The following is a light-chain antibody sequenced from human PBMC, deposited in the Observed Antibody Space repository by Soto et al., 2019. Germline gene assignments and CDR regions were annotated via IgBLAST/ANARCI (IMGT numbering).Light chain of an antibody. CDR3: SSYTTTSRV. V-gene: IGLV1-44*01. CDR2: EVT. CDR1: SSNIGSNT. J-gene: IGLJ3*02. Sequence: QSVLTQPPSASGTPGQRVTISCSGSSSNIGSNTVNWYQQLPGKVPKLIIYEVTNRPLGISDHFSGSKSGNTASLTISGLQTDDEAVYYCSSYTTTSRVFGGGTKLTVL.